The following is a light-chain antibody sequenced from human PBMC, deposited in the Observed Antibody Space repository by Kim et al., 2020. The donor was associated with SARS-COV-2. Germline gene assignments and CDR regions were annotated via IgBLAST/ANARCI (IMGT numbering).Light chain of an antibody. V-gene: IGKV3-15*01. CDR3: QQYNNWPSNT. CDR1: QSVSSN. J-gene: IGKJ2*01. CDR2: GAS. Sequence: EIVMTQSPATLSVSPGERATLSCRASQSVSSNLAWYQQKPGQAPRLLIYGASRRATGIPARFSGSGSGTDFTLTISSLESEDFAVYYCQQYNNWPSNTFGQGTKLEI.